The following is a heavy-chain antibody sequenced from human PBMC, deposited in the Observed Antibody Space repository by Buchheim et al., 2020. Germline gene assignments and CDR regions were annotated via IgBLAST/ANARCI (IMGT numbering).Heavy chain of an antibody. CDR2: ISSSGSTI. J-gene: IGHJ4*02. V-gene: IGHV3-48*03. Sequence: EVQLVESGGGLVQPGGSLRLSCAASGFTFSSYEMNWVRQAPGKGLEWVSYISSSGSTIYYADSVKGRFTISRDNAKNSLYLKMNSLRAEDTAVYYCARDRGAYYYDSSGYAYWGQGTL. CDR3: ARDRGAYYYDSSGYAY. D-gene: IGHD3-22*01. CDR1: GFTFSSYE.